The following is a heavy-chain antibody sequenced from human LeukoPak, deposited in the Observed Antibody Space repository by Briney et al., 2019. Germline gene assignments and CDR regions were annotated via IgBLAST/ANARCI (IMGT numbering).Heavy chain of an antibody. D-gene: IGHD2/OR15-2a*01. J-gene: IGHJ4*02. V-gene: IGHV3-66*01. CDR3: ARKTFNPYYFDY. Sequence: GGSLRLSCAASGFTVSNNYMSWVRQAPGKGLDWVSVIYSSGTTFYADSVKGRFTISRDNSKNTLSLQMNSLRAEDTAVYYCARKTFNPYYFDYWGQGTLVTVSS. CDR1: GFTVSNNY. CDR2: IYSSGTT.